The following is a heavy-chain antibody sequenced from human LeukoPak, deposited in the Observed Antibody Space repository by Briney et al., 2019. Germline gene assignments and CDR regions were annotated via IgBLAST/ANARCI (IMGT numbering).Heavy chain of an antibody. CDR2: ISYDGSNK. D-gene: IGHD5-12*01. V-gene: IGHV3-30*03. Sequence: PAGNLTLYSSAASFTFYTYSRQRLRHAPGMELVGVASISYDGSNKYYADSVEGRFTISIDNSKNTLYLQMNSLRAEDTAVYYCARDHGYSGDYFDYWGQRTQVTVSS. J-gene: IGHJ4*02. CDR3: ARDHGYSGDYFDY. CDR1: SFTFYTYS.